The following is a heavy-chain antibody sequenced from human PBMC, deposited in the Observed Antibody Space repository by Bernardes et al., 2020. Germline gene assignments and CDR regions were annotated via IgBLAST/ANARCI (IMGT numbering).Heavy chain of an antibody. J-gene: IGHJ6*02. CDR2: IWYDGSNK. D-gene: IGHD5-18*01. CDR3: AREGLHSYGFFGMDV. CDR1: GFTFSSYG. V-gene: IGHV3-33*08. Sequence: GGSLRLSCAASGFTFSSYGMHWVRQAPGKGLEWVAVIWYDGSNKYYADSVKGRFTISRDNSKNTLYLQMNSLRAEDTAVYYCAREGLHSYGFFGMDVWGQGTTVTVSS.